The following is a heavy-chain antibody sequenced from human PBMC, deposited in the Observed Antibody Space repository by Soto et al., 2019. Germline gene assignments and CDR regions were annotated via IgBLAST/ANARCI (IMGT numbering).Heavy chain of an antibody. Sequence: PSGTLSLTCTVSSGFISSGDYYWSWIRQSPGKGLEWIGYVHFSGSAYYNPSLKSRLSISVDTSKNQFSLRLTSMTASDAAVYYCARASYLGGYCMTFDYWGQGTQVTVSS. V-gene: IGHV4-30-4*01. J-gene: IGHJ4*02. CDR3: ARASYLGGYCMTFDY. D-gene: IGHD3-10*01. CDR1: SGFISSGDYY. CDR2: VHFSGSA.